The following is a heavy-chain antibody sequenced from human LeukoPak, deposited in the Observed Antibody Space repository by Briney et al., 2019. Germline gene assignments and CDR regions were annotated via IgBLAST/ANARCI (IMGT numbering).Heavy chain of an antibody. CDR2: IYYSGST. J-gene: IGHJ3*02. CDR3: ARGGTAVIAPYAFDI. CDR1: GGSISSYY. D-gene: IGHD4-23*01. Sequence: SETLSLTCTVSGGSISSYYWSWIRQPPGQGLEWIGYIYYSGSTNCNPSVKSRVAMSVDTSKKQFSLKLSSLTAADTAVYYCARGGTAVIAPYAFDIWGQGTMVTVSS. V-gene: IGHV4-59*01.